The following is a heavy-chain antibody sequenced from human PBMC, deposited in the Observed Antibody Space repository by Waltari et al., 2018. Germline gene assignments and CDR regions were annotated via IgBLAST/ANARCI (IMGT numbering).Heavy chain of an antibody. CDR3: AIYDFWSGCSFHK. CDR2: INDDGSDK. J-gene: IGHJ4*02. Sequence: DVQLVESGGDLVQPGGSLTLSCADSGFTFSRLWMSWIRQAPGEGLEGLANINDDGSDKHYADAVKGRFTISRDTAKNSLFLQMNSLRVEDTAVYYCAIYDFWSGCSFHKWGQGALVTVSS. CDR1: GFTFSRLW. V-gene: IGHV3-7*03. D-gene: IGHD3-3*01.